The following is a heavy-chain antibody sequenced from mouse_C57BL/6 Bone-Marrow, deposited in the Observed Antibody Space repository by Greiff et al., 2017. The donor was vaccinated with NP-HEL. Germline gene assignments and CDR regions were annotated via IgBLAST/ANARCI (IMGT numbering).Heavy chain of an antibody. CDR1: GYSFTGYY. J-gene: IGHJ2*01. CDR3: ARSSELGPHFDY. Sequence: VQLKESGPELVKPGASVKISCKASGYSFTGYYMNWVKQSPETSLEWIGEINPSTGGTTYNQKFKAKATLTVDKSSSTAYMQLKSLTSEDSAVYYCARSSELGPHFDYWGQGTTLTVSS. V-gene: IGHV1-42*01. D-gene: IGHD4-1*01. CDR2: INPSTGGT.